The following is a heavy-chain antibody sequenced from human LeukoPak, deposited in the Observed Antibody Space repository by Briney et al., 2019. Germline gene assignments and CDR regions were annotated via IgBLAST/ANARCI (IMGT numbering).Heavy chain of an antibody. J-gene: IGHJ4*02. D-gene: IGHD1-26*01. CDR2: TYYRSTWYN. CDR1: GDSFSSNSVT. CDR3: ARRFRRGSYYVWDEYFDY. Sequence: SQTLSLTCAISGDSFSSNSVTWNWIRQSPSRGLEWLGRTYYRSTWYNDYAVSVRGRITVNPDTSKNQFSLKLSSVTAADTAVYYCARRFRRGSYYVWDEYFDYWGQGTLVTVSS. V-gene: IGHV6-1*01.